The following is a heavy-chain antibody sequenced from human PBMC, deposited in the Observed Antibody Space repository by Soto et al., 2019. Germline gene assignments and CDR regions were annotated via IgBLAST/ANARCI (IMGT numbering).Heavy chain of an antibody. CDR3: ASLGWGSTNYYYYYMDV. J-gene: IGHJ6*03. CDR1: GFTFSSYS. D-gene: IGHD3-10*01. V-gene: IGHV3-48*01. Sequence: GGSLRLSCAASGFTFSSYSMNWVRQAPGKGLEWVSYISSSSSTIYYADSVKGRFTISRDNAKNSLYLQMNSLRAEDTAVYYCASLGWGSTNYYYYYMDVWGKGTTVTVSS. CDR2: ISSSSSTI.